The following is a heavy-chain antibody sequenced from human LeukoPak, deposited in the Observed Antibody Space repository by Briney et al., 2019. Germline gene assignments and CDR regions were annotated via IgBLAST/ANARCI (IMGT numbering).Heavy chain of an antibody. V-gene: IGHV3-21*01. CDR3: ASDLPAATT. J-gene: IGHJ5*02. D-gene: IGHD2-2*01. Sequence: GGSLRLSCAASGSTFSAYSMSWVRQAPGKGLEWVSSISGKSDYIFYADSMKGRFTISRDNAQKSLYLQMDSLRAEDTAVYYCASDLPAATTWGQGTLVTVSS. CDR1: GSTFSAYS. CDR2: ISGKSDYI.